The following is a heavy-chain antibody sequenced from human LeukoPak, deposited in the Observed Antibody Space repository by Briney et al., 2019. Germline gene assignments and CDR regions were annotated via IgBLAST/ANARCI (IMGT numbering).Heavy chain of an antibody. CDR1: GFTFSSYW. V-gene: IGHV3-74*01. CDR3: AREGSYDILTGYYWDDAFDI. D-gene: IGHD3-9*01. CDR2: INSDGSST. Sequence: GGSLRLSCAASGFTFSSYWMHWVRQAPGKGLVWVSRINSDGSSTSYADSVKGRFTISRDNAKNTLYLQMNSLRAEDTAVHYCAREGSYDILTGYYWDDAFDIWGQGTMVTVSS. J-gene: IGHJ3*02.